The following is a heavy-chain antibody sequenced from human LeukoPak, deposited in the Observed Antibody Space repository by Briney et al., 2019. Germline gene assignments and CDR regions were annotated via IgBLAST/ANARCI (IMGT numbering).Heavy chain of an antibody. V-gene: IGHV4-4*07. CDR2: IYTSGST. J-gene: IGHJ5*02. CDR1: GGSISSYY. Sequence: PETLSLTCTVSGGSISSYYWSWIRQPAGKGLEWIGRIYTSGSTNYNPSLKSRVTMSVDTSKNQFSLNLMSVTAADTAVYYCTRDTGTTGEVKFDPWGQGTLVTVSS. CDR3: TRDTGTTGEVKFDP. D-gene: IGHD4-17*01.